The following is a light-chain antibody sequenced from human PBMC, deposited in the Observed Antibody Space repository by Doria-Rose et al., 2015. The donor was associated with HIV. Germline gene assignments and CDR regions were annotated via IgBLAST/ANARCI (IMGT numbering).Light chain of an antibody. V-gene: IGKV3-11*01. CDR2: DTS. CDR3: QQWSSNPLT. CDR1: SSVSY. Sequence: DIVLSQSPAIMSASPGEKVTMTCSASSSVSYMHWYQQKSGTSPKRWIYDTSKLASGVPARFSGSGSGTSYSLTISSMEAEDAATYYCQQWSSNPLTFGAGTKLELK. J-gene: IGKJ4*02.